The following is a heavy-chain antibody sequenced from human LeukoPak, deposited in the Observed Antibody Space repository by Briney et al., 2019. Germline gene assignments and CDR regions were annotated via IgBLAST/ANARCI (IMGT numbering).Heavy chain of an antibody. CDR3: ARDCGSDCSQAFDL. CDR1: GYTFTGYY. J-gene: IGHJ3*01. D-gene: IGHD2-21*02. Sequence: GASVKVSCKASGYTFTGYYMHWVRQAPGQGLEWMGRINPNSGGTNYAQKFQGRVTMTRDTSISTAYMELSRLRSDDTAVYYCARDCGSDCSQAFDLWGQGTMVTVSS. CDR2: INPNSGGT. V-gene: IGHV1-2*02.